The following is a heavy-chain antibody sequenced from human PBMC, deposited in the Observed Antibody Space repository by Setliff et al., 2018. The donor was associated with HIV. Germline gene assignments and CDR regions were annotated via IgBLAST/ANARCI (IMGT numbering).Heavy chain of an antibody. CDR1: GYTFTAYY. J-gene: IGHJ3*02. D-gene: IGHD3-10*01. Sequence: ASVKVSCKASGYTFTAYYIHWVRQAPGQGLEWMGWINPYSGGANYAQNFQGWVTMTRDTSVTTAYMELSRLTSDDTALYFCVREVRAAYKGPLWFGQSDPRPDTFDIWGQGTMVTVSS. V-gene: IGHV1-2*04. CDR2: INPYSGGA. CDR3: VREVRAAYKGPLWFGQSDPRPDTFDI.